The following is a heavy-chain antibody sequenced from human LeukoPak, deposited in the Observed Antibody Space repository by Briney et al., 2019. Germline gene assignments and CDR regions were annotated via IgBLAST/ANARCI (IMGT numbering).Heavy chain of an antibody. J-gene: IGHJ4*02. CDR3: ARVSQDYYDRSGYYYFDF. CDR2: IYYSGGT. Sequence: PSETLSLTCTVSGGSMNPYFWSWIRQPPGKGLEWIGYIYYSGGTSYKASLKSRVTISVDTSKSQFPLRLSSVTAADTAVYYCARVSQDYYDRSGYYYFDFWGLGTLVTVSS. D-gene: IGHD3-22*01. V-gene: IGHV4-59*01. CDR1: GGSMNPYF.